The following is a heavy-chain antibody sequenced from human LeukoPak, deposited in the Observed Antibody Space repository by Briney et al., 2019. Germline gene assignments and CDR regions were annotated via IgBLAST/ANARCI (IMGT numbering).Heavy chain of an antibody. V-gene: IGHV4-59*08. D-gene: IGHD4-11*01. J-gene: IGHJ3*02. Sequence: SETLSLTCTVSGGSISSYYWSWIRQPPGKGLEWIGYIYYSGSTNYNPSLKSRVTISVDTSKNQFSLKLSSVTAADTAVYYCARRTTVVYNVFDIWGQGTMVTVSS. CDR3: ARRTTVVYNVFDI. CDR2: IYYSGST. CDR1: GGSISSYY.